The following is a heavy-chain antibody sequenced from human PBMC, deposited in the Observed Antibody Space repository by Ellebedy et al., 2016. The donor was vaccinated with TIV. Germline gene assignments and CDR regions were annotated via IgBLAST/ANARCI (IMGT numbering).Heavy chain of an antibody. V-gene: IGHV3-7*01. CDR3: ATDGSNGDYLSPTHAFVI. J-gene: IGHJ3*02. D-gene: IGHD4-17*01. CDR2: IKQDGSEK. CDR1: GFTFSSYW. Sequence: GESLKISCGASGFTFSSYWMSWVRQAPGKGLEWVANIKQDGSEKYYVDSVRGRFTISRDNAKNSLYLHLNSLRAEDTAMYYCATDGSNGDYLSPTHAFVIWGQGTMVTVSS.